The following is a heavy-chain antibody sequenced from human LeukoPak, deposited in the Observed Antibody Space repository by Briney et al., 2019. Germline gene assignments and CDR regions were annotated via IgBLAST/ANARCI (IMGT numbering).Heavy chain of an antibody. J-gene: IGHJ4*02. CDR3: TRAPITMIVVVYFDY. Sequence: GGSLRLSCTASGFTFGDYAMSWFRQAPGKGLEWVGFIRSKAYGGTTEYAASVKGRFTISRDDSKSIAYLQMNSLKTEDTAVYYCTRAPITMIVVVYFDYWGQGTLVTVSS. CDR1: GFTFGDYA. CDR2: IRSKAYGGTT. V-gene: IGHV3-49*03. D-gene: IGHD3-22*01.